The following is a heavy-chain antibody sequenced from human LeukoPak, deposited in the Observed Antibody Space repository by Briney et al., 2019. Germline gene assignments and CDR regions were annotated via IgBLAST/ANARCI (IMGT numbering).Heavy chain of an antibody. V-gene: IGHV3-23*01. D-gene: IGHD6-19*01. CDR1: GLTFSSYA. Sequence: GGSLRLSCAASGLTFSSYAMSWVRQAPGKGLEWVSAISGSGGSTYYADSVKGRFTISRDNSKNTLYLQMNSLRAEDTAVYYCAKAQAVAGGRWFDPWGQGTLVTVSS. CDR3: AKAQAVAGGRWFDP. CDR2: ISGSGGST. J-gene: IGHJ5*02.